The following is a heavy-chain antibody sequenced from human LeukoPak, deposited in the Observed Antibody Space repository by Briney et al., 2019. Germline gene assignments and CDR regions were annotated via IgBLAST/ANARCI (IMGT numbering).Heavy chain of an antibody. D-gene: IGHD3-10*01. J-gene: IGHJ4*02. V-gene: IGHV3-21*04. Sequence: GGSLRLSCAASGFTFNYYSMNWVRQAPGKGLEWVSSITNGGNYIYYADSVRGRFTISRDNAKNSLYLQMNSLRADDTAVYYCARGSPITMVRGVIGGYFDYWGQGTLVTVSS. CDR2: ITNGGNYI. CDR1: GFTFNYYS. CDR3: ARGSPITMVRGVIGGYFDY.